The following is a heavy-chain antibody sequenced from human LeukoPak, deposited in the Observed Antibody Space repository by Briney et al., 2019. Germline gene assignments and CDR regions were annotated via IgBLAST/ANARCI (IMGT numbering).Heavy chain of an antibody. V-gene: IGHV4-39*07. Sequence: SETLSLTCTVSGGSISSSSYYWGWIRQPPGKGLEWIGSIYYSGSTYYNPSLKSRVTISVDTSKNQFSLKLSSVTAADTAVYYCARDDGLGYCSGGSRYSWFDPWGQGTLVTVSS. CDR3: ARDDGLGYCSGGSRYSWFDP. CDR2: IYYSGST. CDR1: GGSISSSSYY. J-gene: IGHJ5*02. D-gene: IGHD2-15*01.